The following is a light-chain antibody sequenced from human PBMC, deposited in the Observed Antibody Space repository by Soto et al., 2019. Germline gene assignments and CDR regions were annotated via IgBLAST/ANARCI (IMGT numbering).Light chain of an antibody. Sequence: ENVLTQSPGTLSLSPGERATLSCRASQSVTSNFLAWYQQKPGQAPRLLIYGASTRAAGVPDRFSGSGSGTDFTLTITRLGPEDFAVYYCQQYGRSPLLYTFGQGTKLGVK. CDR3: QQYGRSPLLYT. V-gene: IGKV3-20*01. CDR1: QSVTSNF. J-gene: IGKJ2*01. CDR2: GAS.